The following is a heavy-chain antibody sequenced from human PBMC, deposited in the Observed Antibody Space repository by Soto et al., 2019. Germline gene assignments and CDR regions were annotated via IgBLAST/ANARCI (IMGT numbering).Heavy chain of an antibody. CDR2: ITNGGTTI. CDR1: GFTFSSYS. Sequence: DVQVVESGGGLVQPGGSPRLSCAASGFTFSSYSMNWVRQAPGKGLEWISYITNGGTTIYYADSVKGRFTISRDNAKNSLYLHMNSLRDDDTAVYYCATPVVRFLEWTTDYWGQGTLVTVSS. D-gene: IGHD3-3*01. CDR3: ATPVVRFLEWTTDY. V-gene: IGHV3-48*02. J-gene: IGHJ4*02.